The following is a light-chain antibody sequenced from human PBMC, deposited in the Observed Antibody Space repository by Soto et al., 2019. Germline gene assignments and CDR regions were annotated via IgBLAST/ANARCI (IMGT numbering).Light chain of an antibody. CDR1: DNDIGGYNF. CDR3: SSYTTNSPLFV. J-gene: IGLJ1*01. V-gene: IGLV2-14*01. CDR2: GVN. Sequence: QSALTQPASVSGSPGESITLSCTGTDNDIGGYNFVSWYQQHPGKAPKLMIFGVNDRPSGVSSRFSGSSSGNTASLTISGLQAEDEADYYCSSYTTNSPLFVFGPGTKLTVL.